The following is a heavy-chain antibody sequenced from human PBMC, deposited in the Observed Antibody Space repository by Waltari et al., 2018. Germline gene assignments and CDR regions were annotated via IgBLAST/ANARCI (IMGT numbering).Heavy chain of an antibody. CDR3: ASEQWLEYYFDY. J-gene: IGHJ4*02. V-gene: IGHV3-21*01. CDR2: ISSSSSYI. D-gene: IGHD6-19*01. Sequence: EVQLVESGGGLVKPGGSLRLSCAASGFTFSSYSMNWVSQAPGKGLEWVSSISSSSSYIYYADSVKGRFTISRDNAKNSLYLQMNSLRAEDTAVYYCASEQWLEYYFDYWGQGTLVTVSS. CDR1: GFTFSSYS.